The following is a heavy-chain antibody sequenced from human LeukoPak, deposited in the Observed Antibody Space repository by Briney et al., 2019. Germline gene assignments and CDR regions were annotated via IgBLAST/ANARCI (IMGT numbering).Heavy chain of an antibody. J-gene: IGHJ6*02. V-gene: IGHV3-30-3*01. CDR1: GFTSSSYA. Sequence: GRSLRLSCAASGFTSSSYAMHWVRQAPGKGLEWVAVISYDGSNKYYAGSVKGRFTISRDNSKNTLYLQMNSLRAEDTAVYYCAREDGDYYYGMDVWGQGTTVTVSS. D-gene: IGHD4-17*01. CDR3: AREDGDYYYGMDV. CDR2: ISYDGSNK.